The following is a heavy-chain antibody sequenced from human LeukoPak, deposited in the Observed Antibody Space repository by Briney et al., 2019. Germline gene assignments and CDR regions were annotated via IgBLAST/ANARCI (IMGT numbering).Heavy chain of an antibody. CDR2: INPSGGST. CDR1: GYAFTSYY. V-gene: IGHV1-46*01. J-gene: IGHJ3*02. D-gene: IGHD3-9*01. Sequence: ASVKVSFKTSGYAFTSYYIHWVRQAPGQGLEWLGIINPSGGSTTYAQKFQGRVTMTTDTSTSTVYMELTSLRSDDTAVYYCARSSAYYNEADIWGQGAMVIVSS. CDR3: ARSSAYYNEADI.